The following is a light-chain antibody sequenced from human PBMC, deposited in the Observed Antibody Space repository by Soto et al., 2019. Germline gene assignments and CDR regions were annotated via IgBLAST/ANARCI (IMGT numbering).Light chain of an antibody. V-gene: IGKV2-28*01. CDR3: MQALQSLT. CDR2: FGS. CDR1: QSLLYNNTYNY. J-gene: IGKJ5*01. Sequence: IVLTQSPLTLPVPPGEPASISCTSSQSLLYNNTYNYLDWYVQKPGQSPQLLIYFGSNRAPGVPDRFSGSGSGTDFTLKINRVEAEDVGTYYCMQALQSLTFGQGTRLEIK.